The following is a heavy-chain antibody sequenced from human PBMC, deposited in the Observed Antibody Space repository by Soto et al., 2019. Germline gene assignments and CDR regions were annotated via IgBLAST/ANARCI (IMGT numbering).Heavy chain of an antibody. CDR2: ISYDGSNK. CDR1: GFTFSSYG. CDR3: AKDLIVVVVAATGYMDV. J-gene: IGHJ6*03. V-gene: IGHV3-30*18. D-gene: IGHD2-15*01. Sequence: QVQLVESGGGVVQPGRSLRLSCAASGFTFSSYGMHWVRQAPGKGLEWVAGISYDGSNKYYADSVKGRFTISRDNSKNTLYLQMNRLRAEDTAVYYCAKDLIVVVVAATGYMDVWGKGTTVTVSS.